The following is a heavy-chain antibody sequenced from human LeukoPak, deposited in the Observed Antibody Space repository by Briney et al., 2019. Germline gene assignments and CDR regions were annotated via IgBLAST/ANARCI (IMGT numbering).Heavy chain of an antibody. V-gene: IGHV1-2*02. CDR3: ARATGYGGKIDY. J-gene: IGHJ4*02. Sequence: ASVKVSCKASGYTFTGYYMHWVRQAPGQGLEWMGWTNPNSGGTNYAQKFQGRVTMTRDTSISTAYMELSRLRSDDTAVYYCARATGYGGKIDYWGQGTLVTVSS. CDR1: GYTFTGYY. D-gene: IGHD4-17*01. CDR2: TNPNSGGT.